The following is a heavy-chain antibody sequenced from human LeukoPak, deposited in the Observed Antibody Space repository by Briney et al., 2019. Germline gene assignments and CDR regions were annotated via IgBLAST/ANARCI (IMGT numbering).Heavy chain of an antibody. J-gene: IGHJ5*02. Sequence: SQTLSLTCTVSGDSITSGNYFWACITRSAGKALNWIGRIHSDGLANYNPSLRSRVTISVDTSNNEFSLKVKSLTAADTATYYCARDRQLGWFGPWGQGILVTVSS. V-gene: IGHV4-61*02. D-gene: IGHD3-16*01. CDR3: ARDRQLGWFGP. CDR1: GDSITSGNYF. CDR2: IHSDGLA.